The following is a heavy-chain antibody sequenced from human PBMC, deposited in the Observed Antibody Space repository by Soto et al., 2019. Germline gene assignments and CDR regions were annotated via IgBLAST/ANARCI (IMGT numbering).Heavy chain of an antibody. J-gene: IGHJ6*03. Sequence: EVQLVESGGGLVKPGGSLRLSCAASGFTFSDYSMNWVRQAPGKGLEWVSSISSSSSYIYYADSVKGRFTISRDNAKNSLYLHMSSLRAEDTAVYYCARVGYCSNGVCYTTNYYYMDVWGKGTTVTVS. D-gene: IGHD2-8*01. CDR1: GFTFSDYS. V-gene: IGHV3-21*01. CDR2: ISSSSSYI. CDR3: ARVGYCSNGVCYTTNYYYMDV.